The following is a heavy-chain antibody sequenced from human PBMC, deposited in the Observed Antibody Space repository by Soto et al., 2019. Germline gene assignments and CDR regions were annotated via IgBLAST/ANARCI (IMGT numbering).Heavy chain of an antibody. J-gene: IGHJ6*03. CDR1: GYTFTSYG. V-gene: IGHV1-18*01. D-gene: IGHD2-2*01. Sequence: GASVKVSCKASGYTFTSYGISWVRQAPGQGLEWMGWISAYNGNTNYAQKLQGRVTMTTDTSTSTAYMELRSLRSDDTAVYYCARERSDIVVVPAAIRYYYYYMDVWGKGTTVTVPS. CDR3: ARERSDIVVVPAAIRYYYYYMDV. CDR2: ISAYNGNT.